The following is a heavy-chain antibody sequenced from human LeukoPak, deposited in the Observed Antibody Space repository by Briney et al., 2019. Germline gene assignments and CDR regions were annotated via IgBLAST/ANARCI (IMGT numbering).Heavy chain of an antibody. V-gene: IGHV3-23*01. CDR1: GFTFSSYA. J-gene: IGHJ4*02. Sequence: GGSLRLSCVASGFTFSSYAMSWVRQAPGKGLEWVSTISISGGSTYYADSVKGRFTISRDNSKNTLNLQMNGLRAEDTAVYYCAKGEYSYGYLFDYWGQGTLVTVSS. D-gene: IGHD5-18*01. CDR2: ISISGGST. CDR3: AKGEYSYGYLFDY.